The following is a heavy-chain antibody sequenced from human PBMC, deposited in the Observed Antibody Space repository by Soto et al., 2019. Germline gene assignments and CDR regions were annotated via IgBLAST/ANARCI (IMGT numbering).Heavy chain of an antibody. D-gene: IGHD3-22*01. CDR3: ARAGGMLGSSYYDDSSGPEQYAFDI. V-gene: IGHV4-31*03. CDR1: RGSSSSGGYC. Sequence: PSETLSFTCPVSRGSSSSGGYCWSCSRPHPGKGPQWSGYISYSGITYYNPSLKSRVTISVDTSKNQFSLKLSSVTAADTAVYYCARAGGMLGSSYYDDSSGPEQYAFDIYGQRTMVTVSS. J-gene: IGHJ3*02. CDR2: ISYSGIT.